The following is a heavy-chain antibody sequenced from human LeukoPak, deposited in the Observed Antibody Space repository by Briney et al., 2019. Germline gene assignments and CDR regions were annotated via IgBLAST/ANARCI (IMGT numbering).Heavy chain of an antibody. CDR1: GGTFSSYA. V-gene: IGHV1-69*13. J-gene: IGHJ5*02. CDR3: ARVTGGYCSSTSCSNP. D-gene: IGHD2-2*01. Sequence: ATVKVSCKASGGTFSSYAISWVRQAPGQGLEWMGGIIPIFGTANYAQKFQGRVTITADESTNTAYMELSSLRSEDTAVYYCARVTGGYCSSTSCSNPWGQGTLVTVSS. CDR2: IIPIFGTA.